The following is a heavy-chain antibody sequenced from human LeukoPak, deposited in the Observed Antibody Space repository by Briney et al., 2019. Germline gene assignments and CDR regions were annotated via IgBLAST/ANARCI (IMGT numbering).Heavy chain of an antibody. CDR1: GFTFSNYA. Sequence: GGSLRLSCAASGFTFSNYAMSWVRQAPGKGLECVSAVNRGTYYADSVKGRFTISRDNSKNTLYLEMNSLRAEDTALYYCAKDEYSGYGSFDYWGQGILVTVSS. D-gene: IGHD5-12*01. J-gene: IGHJ4*02. CDR3: AKDEYSGYGSFDY. CDR2: VNRGT. V-gene: IGHV3-23*05.